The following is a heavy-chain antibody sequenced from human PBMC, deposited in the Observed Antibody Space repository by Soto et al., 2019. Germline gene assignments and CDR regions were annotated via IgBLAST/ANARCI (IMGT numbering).Heavy chain of an antibody. CDR3: ARTYGDYDDY. CDR2: INHSGST. CDR1: GGSFSGYY. D-gene: IGHD4-17*01. Sequence: SETLSLTCAVYGGSFSGYYWSWIRQPPGKGLEWIGEINHSGSTNYNPSLKSRVTISVDTSKNQFSLKLSSVTATDTAVYYCARTYGDYDDYWGQGTLVTVSS. J-gene: IGHJ4*02. V-gene: IGHV4-34*01.